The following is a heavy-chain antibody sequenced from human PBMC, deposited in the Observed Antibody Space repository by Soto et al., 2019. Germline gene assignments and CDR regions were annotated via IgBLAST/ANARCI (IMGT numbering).Heavy chain of an antibody. V-gene: IGHV1-46*01. Sequence: QVQLVQSGAEVKKPGASVKVSCKASGYTFIDFYIHWVRQAPGQGLEWMGFINPRGGGTTYAQKFQGRLTMTRDTSTSTVYRELISLRSEDTAIYYWARDKPGSAGYWGQGTLVT. CDR2: INPRGGGT. J-gene: IGHJ4*02. D-gene: IGHD2-15*01. CDR1: GYTFIDFY. CDR3: ARDKPGSAGY.